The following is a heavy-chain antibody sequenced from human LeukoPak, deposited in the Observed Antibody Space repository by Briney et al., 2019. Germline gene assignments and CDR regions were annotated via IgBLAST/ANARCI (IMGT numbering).Heavy chain of an antibody. V-gene: IGHV4-59*01. CDR2: IYYSGST. D-gene: IGHD6-19*01. J-gene: IGHJ6*02. CDR3: ARIAVAGPSDYYGMDV. CDR1: GGSIRSYY. Sequence: SETLSLTCTVSGGSIRSYYWSWIRQPPGKGLECIGYIYYSGSTNYNPSLKSRVTITVDTSKNQFSLKLSSVTSADTAVYYCARIAVAGPSDYYGMDVWGQGTTVTVSS.